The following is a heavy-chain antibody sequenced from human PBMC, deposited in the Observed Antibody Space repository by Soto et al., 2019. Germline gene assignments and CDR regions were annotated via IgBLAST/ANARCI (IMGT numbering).Heavy chain of an antibody. CDR1: GGSSSSGDYY. J-gene: IGHJ4*02. D-gene: IGHD6-13*01. CDR3: ARIAAAGTNFEY. V-gene: IGHV4-30-4*01. Sequence: SETLSLTCTVSGGSSSSGDYYWSWIRQPPGKGLEWIGYIYYSGSTYYNPSLKSRVTISVDKSKNQFSLKLSSVTAADTAVYYCARIAAAGTNFEYWGQGTLVTVSS. CDR2: IYYSGST.